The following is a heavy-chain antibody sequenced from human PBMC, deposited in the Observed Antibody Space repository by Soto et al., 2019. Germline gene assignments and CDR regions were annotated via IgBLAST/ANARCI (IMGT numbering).Heavy chain of an antibody. D-gene: IGHD6-19*01. CDR3: AKYTSGWDFDY. CDR1: GFTLSNYA. Sequence: EVQLVESGGGLVQPGGSLKLSCAASGFTLSNYAMSWVRQAPLKGLEWVSSITGSGSGTYYADSVKGRFTVSRDNSKNTLYLQMNSLRAEDTAVYYCAKYTSGWDFDYWGQGALVTVSS. CDR2: ITGSGSGT. V-gene: IGHV3-23*04. J-gene: IGHJ4*02.